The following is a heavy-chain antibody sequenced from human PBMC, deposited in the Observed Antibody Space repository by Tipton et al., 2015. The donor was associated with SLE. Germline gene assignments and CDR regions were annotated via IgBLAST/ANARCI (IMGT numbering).Heavy chain of an antibody. CDR2: ISFSGSTI. V-gene: IGHV3-48*03. D-gene: IGHD1-26*01. CDR3: ARETGIVGATIDY. J-gene: IGHJ4*02. Sequence: SLRLSCAASGFTFSSYEMNWVRQAPGKGLEWVSYISFSGSTICYADSVKGRFTISRDNAKNSLYLQMNSLRAEDTAVYYCARETGIVGATIDYWGQGTLVTVSS. CDR1: GFTFSSYE.